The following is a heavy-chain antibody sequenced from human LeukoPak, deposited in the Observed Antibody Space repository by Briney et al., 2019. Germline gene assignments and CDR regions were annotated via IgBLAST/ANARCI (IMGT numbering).Heavy chain of an antibody. V-gene: IGHV4-30-2*01. CDR3: ARVPDSEINVVPAAINDAFDI. Sequence: SQTLSLTCTVSGGSISSGGYYWSWIRQPPGKGLEWIGYIYHSGSTYYNPSLKSRVTISVDRSKNQFSLKLSSETAADTAVYYCARVPDSEINVVPAAINDAFDIWGQGTMVTVSS. CDR1: GGSISSGGYY. CDR2: IYHSGST. D-gene: IGHD2-2*01. J-gene: IGHJ3*02.